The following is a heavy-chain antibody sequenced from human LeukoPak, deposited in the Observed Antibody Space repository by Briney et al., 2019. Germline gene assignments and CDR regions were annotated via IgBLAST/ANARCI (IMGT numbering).Heavy chain of an antibody. D-gene: IGHD2-2*01. CDR1: GYTFTTFG. J-gene: IGHJ4*02. CDR2: ISAYTGNT. V-gene: IGHV1-18*01. Sequence: ASVKVSCKAFGYTFTTFGITWVRQAPGQGLELMGWISAYTGNTNYAPKSQGRVTMTTDTSTSTAHMELRSLTSDDTAVYYCARVASTTCDCPDYFDYWGQGTLVTVPS. CDR3: ARVASTTCDCPDYFDY.